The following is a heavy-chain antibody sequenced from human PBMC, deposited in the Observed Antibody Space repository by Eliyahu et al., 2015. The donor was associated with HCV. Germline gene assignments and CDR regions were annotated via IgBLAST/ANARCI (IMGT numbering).Heavy chain of an antibody. CDR2: IHYSGSP. J-gene: IGHJ4*02. V-gene: IGHV4-39*07. CDR3: ASRLASSGYSYXF. D-gene: IGHD5-18*01. Sequence: LQESGPGLVKPSETLSLTCAVSVGSISTSTAYWGWIRQPPGKGLEWIGDIHYSGSPNYNPSLMXRVTISVDVSKNQFSLELSSVTAADTAVDYCASRLASSGYSYXFWGQGVLVTVSS. CDR1: VGSISTSTAY.